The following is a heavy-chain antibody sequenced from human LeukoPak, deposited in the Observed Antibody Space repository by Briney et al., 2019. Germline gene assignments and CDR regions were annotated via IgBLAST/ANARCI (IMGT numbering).Heavy chain of an antibody. CDR3: ANGYSGYDQPFDY. CDR1: GLFLGSDA. CDR2: ISGSGGST. J-gene: IGHJ4*02. Sequence: PGGCLSLACPPFGLFLGSDATSWVRHPAGGWRGWDSAISGSGGSTYYADSVKGRCTISRDNSKNTLYLQMNSMRAEDTAVYYCANGYSGYDQPFDYWGQGTLVTVSS. D-gene: IGHD5-12*01. V-gene: IGHV3-23*01.